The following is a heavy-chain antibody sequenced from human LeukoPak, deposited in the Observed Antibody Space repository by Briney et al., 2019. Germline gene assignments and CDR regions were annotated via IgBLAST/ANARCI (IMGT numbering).Heavy chain of an antibody. J-gene: IGHJ4*01. V-gene: IGHV3-7*05. CDR1: GFTFRNYW. Sequence: GGSLRLSCAASGFTFRNYWMTWVRQAPGKGLEWVANINQDGSEKYYVDSVKGRFTISRDNAKNSLYLQMNSLRPEDTAVYYCARGTYYYDCWGQGTLVTVSS. CDR2: INQDGSEK. CDR3: ARGTYYYDC.